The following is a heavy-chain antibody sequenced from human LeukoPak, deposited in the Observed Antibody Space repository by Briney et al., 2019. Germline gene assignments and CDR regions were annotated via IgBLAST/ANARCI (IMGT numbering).Heavy chain of an antibody. V-gene: IGHV1-24*01. D-gene: IGHD2-21*02. CDR2: FDPEDGET. J-gene: IGHJ4*02. Sequence: ASVKVSCKVSGYTLTELSMRWVRQAPGKGLEWMGGFDPEDGETIYAQKFQGRVTMTEDTSTDTAYMELSSLRSEDTAVYYCATAIMMVTSITTNDYWGQGTLVTVSS. CDR1: GYTLTELS. CDR3: ATAIMMVTSITTNDY.